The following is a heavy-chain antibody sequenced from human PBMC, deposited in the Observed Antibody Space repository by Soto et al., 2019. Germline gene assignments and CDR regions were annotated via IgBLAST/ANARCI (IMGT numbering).Heavy chain of an antibody. Sequence: TSETLSLTCTVSGGSISSGGYYWSWIRQPPGKGQEWIGSIYYSGSTHNNPSLKSRVTMSVDTYTNQFSLKLMSMTAADTAIYYCTRREGGAAADRPLDYWGQGTLVTVSS. CDR3: TRREGGAAADRPLDY. CDR2: IYYSGST. V-gene: IGHV4-39*01. CDR1: GGSISSGGYY. J-gene: IGHJ4*02. D-gene: IGHD6-13*01.